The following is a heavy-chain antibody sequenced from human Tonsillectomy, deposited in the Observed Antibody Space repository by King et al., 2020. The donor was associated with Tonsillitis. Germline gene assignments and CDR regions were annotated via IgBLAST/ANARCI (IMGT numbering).Heavy chain of an antibody. CDR1: GFTFSSYE. J-gene: IGHJ3*02. Sequence: VQLVVSGGGLVQPGGSLRLSCAASGFTFSSYEMNWVRQAPGKGLEWVSYISSSGSTIYYADSVKGRFHISRDNAKNSLYLQMNSLRAEDTAVYYCASLSYYYDSSGYKDAFDIWGQGTMVTVSS. V-gene: IGHV3-48*03. CDR2: ISSSGSTI. D-gene: IGHD3-22*01. CDR3: ASLSYYYDSSGYKDAFDI.